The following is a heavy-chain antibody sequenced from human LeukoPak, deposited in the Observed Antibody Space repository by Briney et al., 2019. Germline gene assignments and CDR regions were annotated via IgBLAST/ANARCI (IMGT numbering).Heavy chain of an antibody. Sequence: GGSLRPSCTASGFTFSSYAMSWVRQAPGKGLEWVSTVTVSGGGTYYGDSVKGRFTISRDNSKNTLYLQMNSLRAEDTAVYYCAKDMYNWNRAVAFDIWGQGTMVTVSS. J-gene: IGHJ3*02. D-gene: IGHD1-20*01. V-gene: IGHV3-23*01. CDR2: VTVSGGGT. CDR3: AKDMYNWNRAVAFDI. CDR1: GFTFSSYA.